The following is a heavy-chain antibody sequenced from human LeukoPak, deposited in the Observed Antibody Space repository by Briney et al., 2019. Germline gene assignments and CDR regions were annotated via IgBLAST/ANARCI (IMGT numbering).Heavy chain of an antibody. D-gene: IGHD7-27*01. CDR2: IYTSGST. CDR1: GGSISSGSYY. J-gene: IGHJ4*02. CDR3: ASIETGDSDY. V-gene: IGHV4-61*02. Sequence: SETLSLTCTVSGGSISSGSYYWSWIRQPAGKGLEWIGRIYTSGSTNYNPSLKSRVTISVDTSKNQFSLKLSSVTAADTAVYYCASIETGDSDYWGQGTLVTVSS.